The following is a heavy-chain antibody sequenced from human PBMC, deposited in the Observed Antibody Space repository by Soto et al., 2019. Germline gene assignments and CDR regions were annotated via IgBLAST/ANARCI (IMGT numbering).Heavy chain of an antibody. CDR2: IKSKTDGGTT. V-gene: IGHV3-15*07. D-gene: IGHD5-18*01. CDR3: TTDYLPGYSYGVRWFDP. CDR1: GFTFSNAW. Sequence: EVQLVESGGGLVKPGGSLRLSCAASGFTFSNAWMNWVRQAPGKGLEWVGRIKSKTDGGTTDYAAPVKGRFTISRDDSKNTLYLQMNSLKTEDTAVYYCTTDYLPGYSYGVRWFDPWGQGTLVTVSS. J-gene: IGHJ5*02.